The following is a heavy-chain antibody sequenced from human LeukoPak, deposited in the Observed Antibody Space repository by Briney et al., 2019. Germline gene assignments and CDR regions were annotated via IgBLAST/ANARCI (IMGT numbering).Heavy chain of an antibody. CDR3: ARSSNWNRFDY. J-gene: IGHJ4*02. V-gene: IGHV1-46*01. D-gene: IGHD1-1*01. CDR1: GYTFTSYY. CDR2: INPSGGST. Sequence: SVKVSCKASGYTFTSYYIQWVRQAPGQGLEWMGIINPSGGSTTYAQKFQGRVTMTRDTSTSTVYMELSSLRSEDTAVYYCARSSNWNRFDYWGQGTLVTVSS.